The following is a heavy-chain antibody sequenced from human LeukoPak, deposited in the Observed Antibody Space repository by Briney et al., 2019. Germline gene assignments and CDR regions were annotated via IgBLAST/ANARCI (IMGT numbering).Heavy chain of an antibody. Sequence: GRSLRLSCAVSGIPFKKYGMHWVRQAPGKGLEWVATIWHDGSPTMYADSAKGRFTISRDDSKNMLYLQMNSLRAEDTAEYYCLTHSKWDPRVNAFVFGAKGTRVTVSS. D-gene: IGHD1-26*01. V-gene: IGHV3-33*01. CDR2: IWHDGSPT. CDR1: GIPFKKYG. J-gene: IGHJ3*01. CDR3: LTHSKWDPRVNAFVF.